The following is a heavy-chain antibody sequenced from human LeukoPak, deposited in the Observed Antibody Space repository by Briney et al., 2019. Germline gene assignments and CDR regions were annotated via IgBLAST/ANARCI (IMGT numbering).Heavy chain of an antibody. Sequence: ASVKVSCKASGYTFTGYYMHWVRQAPGQGLEWMGIINPSGGSTSYAQKFQGRVTMTRDTSTSTVYTDLSSLRSEDTAVYYCARPGGWLQSDYFDYWGQGTLVTVSS. D-gene: IGHD5-24*01. J-gene: IGHJ4*02. CDR3: ARPGGWLQSDYFDY. CDR2: INPSGGST. CDR1: GYTFTGYY. V-gene: IGHV1-46*01.